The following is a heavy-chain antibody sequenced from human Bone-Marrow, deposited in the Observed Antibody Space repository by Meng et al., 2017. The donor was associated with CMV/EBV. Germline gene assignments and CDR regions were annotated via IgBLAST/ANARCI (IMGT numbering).Heavy chain of an antibody. D-gene: IGHD3-10*01. Sequence: GESLKISCAASGFTVSSNYMSWVRQAPGKGLEWVSVIYSGGSTYYADSVKGRFTISRDNSKNTLYLQMNSLRAEDTAVYYCAAPSPDAILWFGESQPGMDVWGQGTTVTVPS. J-gene: IGHJ6*02. V-gene: IGHV3-53*05. CDR1: GFTVSSNY. CDR3: AAPSPDAILWFGESQPGMDV. CDR2: IYSGGST.